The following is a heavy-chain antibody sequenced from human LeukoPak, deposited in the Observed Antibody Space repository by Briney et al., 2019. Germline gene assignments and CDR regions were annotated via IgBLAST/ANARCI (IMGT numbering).Heavy chain of an antibody. CDR2: IYYSGST. CDR3: ARGSYIDY. J-gene: IGHJ4*02. D-gene: IGHD5-18*01. Sequence: SETLSLTCTVSGGSISSSSYYWGWIRQPPGKGLEWIGSIYYSGSTNYNPSLKSRVTISVDTSKNQFSLKLSSVTAADTAVYYCARGSYIDYWGQGTLVTVSS. CDR1: GGSISSSSYY. V-gene: IGHV4-39*07.